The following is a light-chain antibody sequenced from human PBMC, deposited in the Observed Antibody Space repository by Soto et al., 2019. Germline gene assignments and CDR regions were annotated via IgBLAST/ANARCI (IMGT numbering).Light chain of an antibody. Sequence: QPVLTQSPSASASLGASVKLTCTLSSEHSTYDIAWHQQQPEKGPRYLMKVNTYGSHTKGDGIPDRFSGSSSGAERYLTISRLQSEDEADYYCQTWGTGIQVFGGGTKLTVL. CDR3: QTWGTGIQV. V-gene: IGLV4-69*01. CDR2: VNTYGSH. J-gene: IGLJ2*01. CDR1: SEHSTYD.